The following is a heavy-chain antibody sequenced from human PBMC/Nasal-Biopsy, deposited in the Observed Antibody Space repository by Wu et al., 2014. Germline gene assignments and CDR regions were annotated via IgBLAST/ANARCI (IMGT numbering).Heavy chain of an antibody. J-gene: IGHJ4*02. CDR3: ARHGLEWSRTDD. V-gene: IGHV4-39*01. Sequence: TLSLTCTVSGGSISRSIYYWGWIRSPPGRGWEWIGSVYHTGGTYHNPSLKSRVTISVDTSKNQLSLKLTSVTAADTAVYYCARHGLEWSRTDDWGQGTLVTVSS. CDR1: GGSISRSIYY. D-gene: IGHD3-3*01. CDR2: VYHTGGT.